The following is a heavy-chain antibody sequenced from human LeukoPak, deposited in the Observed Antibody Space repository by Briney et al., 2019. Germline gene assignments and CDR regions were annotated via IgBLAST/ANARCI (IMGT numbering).Heavy chain of an antibody. CDR1: GFTFSSHG. V-gene: IGHV3-30*18. CDR2: ISYDGSNK. CDR3: AKNIRGYSYGYFDY. D-gene: IGHD5-18*01. J-gene: IGHJ4*02. Sequence: PGGSLGLSCAASGFTFSSHGMHWVRQAPGKGLEWVAVISYDGSNKYYADSVKGRFTVSRDNSKNTLYLQMNSLRAEDTAVYYCAKNIRGYSYGYFDYWGQGTLVTVSS.